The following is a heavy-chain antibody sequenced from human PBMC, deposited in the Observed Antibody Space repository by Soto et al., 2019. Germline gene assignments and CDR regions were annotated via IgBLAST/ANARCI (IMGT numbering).Heavy chain of an antibody. CDR2: IYSGGST. V-gene: IGHV3-53*01. Sequence: GGSLRLSCAASGLSVGSSDMSWVRQASGKGLEWVSVIYSGGSTHDADSVKGRFTISRDNSKNTVHLQMNSLRVDDTAVYFCSTSSRNEYHFAMDAWGQGTTVTVSS. J-gene: IGHJ6*02. CDR1: GLSVGSSD. D-gene: IGHD6-6*01. CDR3: STSSRNEYHFAMDA.